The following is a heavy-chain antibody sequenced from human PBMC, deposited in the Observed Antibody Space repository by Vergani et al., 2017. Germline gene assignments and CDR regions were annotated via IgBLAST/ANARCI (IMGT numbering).Heavy chain of an antibody. D-gene: IGHD3-3*01. J-gene: IGHJ3*02. Sequence: EVQLLESGGGLVQPGGSLRLSCAASGFTFSSYAMSWVRQAPGKGLEWVSAISGSGGSTYYADSVKGRFTISRDNSKNTLYLKMNSLRAEDTAVYYCAKDHVITIFGVVIMGGGFDIWGQGTMVTVSS. CDR3: AKDHVITIFGVVIMGGGFDI. CDR2: ISGSGGST. CDR1: GFTFSSYA. V-gene: IGHV3-23*01.